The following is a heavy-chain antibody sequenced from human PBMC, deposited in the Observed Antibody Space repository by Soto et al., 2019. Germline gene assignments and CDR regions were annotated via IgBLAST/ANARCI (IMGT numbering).Heavy chain of an antibody. Sequence: GGSIRVSSTAAGFSINNYGRNWVSQTTGKGLEWISYIGTSGAPIYHADSLGGRFTIYRDNAKNSLSLQMNSLRAEDTALYYCARGPLSNDHYFDYWGQGAQVTVSS. CDR2: IGTSGAPI. CDR3: ARGPLSNDHYFDY. V-gene: IGHV3-48*01. J-gene: IGHJ4*02. CDR1: GFSINNYG. D-gene: IGHD3-16*01.